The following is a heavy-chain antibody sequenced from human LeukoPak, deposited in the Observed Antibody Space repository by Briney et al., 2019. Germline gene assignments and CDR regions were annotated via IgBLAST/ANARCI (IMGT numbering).Heavy chain of an antibody. CDR3: AKDRDYYDSNGYYYDY. CDR2: INTDGSST. V-gene: IGHV3-74*01. Sequence: PGGSLRLSCAASGFTFSSYWMHWVRQAPGKGLVWVSRINTDGSSTSYADSVKGRFSISRDDSKNTLFLHMNSLRGEDTAVYYCAKDRDYYDSNGYYYDYWGQGTLVTVAS. CDR1: GFTFSSYW. D-gene: IGHD3-22*01. J-gene: IGHJ4*02.